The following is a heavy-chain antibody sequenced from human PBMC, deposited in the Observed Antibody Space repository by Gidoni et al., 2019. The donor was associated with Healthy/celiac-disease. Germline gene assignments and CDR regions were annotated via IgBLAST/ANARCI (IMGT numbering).Heavy chain of an antibody. CDR1: VYTLTELS. CDR2: FDPEDGET. V-gene: IGHV1-24*01. Sequence: QVQLVQSGAEVKKPGASVKVSCKVSVYTLTELSMHWVRQAPGKGLEWMGGFDPEDGETIYAQKCQGRVTMTEDTSTDTAYMELSSLRSEDTAVYYCATGGYCSGGSCYYWYFDLWGRGTLVTVSS. D-gene: IGHD2-15*01. J-gene: IGHJ2*01. CDR3: ATGGYCSGGSCYYWYFDL.